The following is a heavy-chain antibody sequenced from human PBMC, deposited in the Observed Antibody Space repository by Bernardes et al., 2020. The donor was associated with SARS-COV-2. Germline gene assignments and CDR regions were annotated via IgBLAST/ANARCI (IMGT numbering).Heavy chain of an antibody. CDR3: ATHDKTGFYYDA. J-gene: IGHJ5*02. CDR1: GFTFSNYA. CDR2: ISGSGGST. V-gene: IGHV3-23*01. D-gene: IGHD5-12*01. Sequence: GSLRLSCAASGFTFSNYAMSWVRQAPGKGLEWVSAISGSGGSTYHADSVKGRFTISRDNSKNTVYVQMSSLSAEDTAVYYCATHDKTGFYYDAWGQGTRVTVSS.